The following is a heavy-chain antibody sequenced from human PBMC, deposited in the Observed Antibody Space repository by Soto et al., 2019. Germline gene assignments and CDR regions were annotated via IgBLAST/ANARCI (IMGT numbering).Heavy chain of an antibody. D-gene: IGHD3-10*01. J-gene: IGHJ4*02. CDR2: IYHSETT. CDR3: ARLGLYSCGSGSCYPGYFDS. Sequence: SETLSLTCSVSGGSIGSYYWSWIRQPPGKGLEWIGFIYHSETTNYNPSLKSRVTISVDTPKNLFSLKLSSVTAADTAMYYCARLGLYSCGSGSCYPGYFDSWGQGTLGTVSS. CDR1: GGSIGSYY. V-gene: IGHV4-59*08.